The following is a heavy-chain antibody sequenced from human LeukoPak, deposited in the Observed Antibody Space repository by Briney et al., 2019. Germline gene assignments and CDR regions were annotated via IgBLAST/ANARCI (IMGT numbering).Heavy chain of an antibody. CDR2: ISYDGSNK. V-gene: IGHV3-30*04. J-gene: IGHJ4*02. Sequence: GGSLRLSCAASGFTFSSYAMHWVRQAPGKGLEWVAVISYDGSNKYYADSVKGRFTISRDNSKNTLYLQMNSLRAEDTAVYYCARGPYSNYPYYFDYWGQGTLVTVSS. CDR1: GFTFSSYA. CDR3: ARGPYSNYPYYFDY. D-gene: IGHD4-11*01.